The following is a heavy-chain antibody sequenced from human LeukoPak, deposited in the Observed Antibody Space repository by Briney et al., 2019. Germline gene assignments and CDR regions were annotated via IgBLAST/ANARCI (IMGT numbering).Heavy chain of an antibody. D-gene: IGHD2-2*01. CDR2: INSDGRNT. CDR1: GFTFSTYW. J-gene: IGHJ4*02. Sequence: PGGSLRLSCAASGFTFSTYWMHWVRQAPGKGLVWVSGINSDGRNTNYADSVKGRFTISRDNAKNTLYLQMDSLRAEDTAVYYCAKDLAPAAYWGQGTLVTVSS. CDR3: AKDLAPAAY. V-gene: IGHV3-74*01.